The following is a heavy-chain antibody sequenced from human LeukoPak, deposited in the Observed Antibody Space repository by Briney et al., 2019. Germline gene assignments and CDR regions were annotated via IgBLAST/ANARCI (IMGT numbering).Heavy chain of an antibody. J-gene: IGHJ3*02. CDR1: GDSVSSNSAA. V-gene: IGHV6-1*01. D-gene: IGHD2-2*01. Sequence: SQTLSLTCAISGDSVSSNSAAWNWIRQSPSRGLEWLGRTYYRSKWYNGYAVSVKSRITINPDTSKNQSSLQLNSVTPGDTAVYYCARDGLEYDAFDIWGQGTMVTVSS. CDR3: ARDGLEYDAFDI. CDR2: TYYRSKWYN.